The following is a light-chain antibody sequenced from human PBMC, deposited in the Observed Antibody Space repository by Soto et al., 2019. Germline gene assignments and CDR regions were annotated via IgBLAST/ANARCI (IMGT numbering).Light chain of an antibody. CDR3: AAWDDRLNGYV. V-gene: IGLV1-44*01. Sequence: QSVLTQPPSASGTPGQRVAFSCSGSTSNIGVNTVTWYQQLPGAAPKLLIYSHSQRPSGVPDRFSGSESGTSASLAISGLQSDDEADYYCAAWDDRLNGYVFGTGTKVTVL. J-gene: IGLJ1*01. CDR2: SHS. CDR1: TSNIGVNT.